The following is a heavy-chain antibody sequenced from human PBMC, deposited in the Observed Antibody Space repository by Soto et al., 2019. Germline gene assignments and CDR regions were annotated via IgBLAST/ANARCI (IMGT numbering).Heavy chain of an antibody. D-gene: IGHD4-17*01. CDR1: WYTVTGYG. Sequence: SSKASWYTVTGYGISWVLQAPGQGLEWMGWISAYNGNTNYAQKLQGRVTMTTDTSTSTAYMELRSLRSDDTAVYYCARDSESGDLTIDYWGQGTLVTVS. CDR3: ARDSESGDLTIDY. J-gene: IGHJ4*02. CDR2: ISAYNGNT. V-gene: IGHV1-18*04.